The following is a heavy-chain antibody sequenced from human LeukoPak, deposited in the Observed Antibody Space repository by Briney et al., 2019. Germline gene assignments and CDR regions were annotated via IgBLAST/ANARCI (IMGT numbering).Heavy chain of an antibody. CDR3: ASGSDSSGYYPVSFDY. CDR2: ISSSSSYI. J-gene: IGHJ4*02. D-gene: IGHD3-22*01. Sequence: GGSLRLSCAASVFTLSTYTMNWVRQAPGKGLEWVSSISSSSSYIYYADSVKGRFTISSDNAKNSLYLQMNSLRAEDTAVYYCASGSDSSGYYPVSFDYWGQGTLVTVSS. V-gene: IGHV3-21*01. CDR1: VFTLSTYT.